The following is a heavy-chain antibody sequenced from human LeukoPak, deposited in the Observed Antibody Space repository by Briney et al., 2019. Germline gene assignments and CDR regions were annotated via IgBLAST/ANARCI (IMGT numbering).Heavy chain of an antibody. CDR1: GYTFTSYY. V-gene: IGHV1-46*01. J-gene: IGHJ4*02. D-gene: IGHD6-13*01. Sequence: ASVKVSCKASGYTFTSYYMHWVRQAPGQGLEWMGIINPSGGSTSNTKKFQDRVTMTRDMSTSTVYMELSSLRSEDTAVYYCARALAAAAGRRAGMMGDWGQGTLVTVSS. CDR3: ARALAAAAGRRAGMMGD. CDR2: INPSGGST.